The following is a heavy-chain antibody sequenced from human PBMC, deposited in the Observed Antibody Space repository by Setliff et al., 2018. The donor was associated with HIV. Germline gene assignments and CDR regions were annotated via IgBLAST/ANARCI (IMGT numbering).Heavy chain of an antibody. D-gene: IGHD2-21*01. CDR2: ISSSGIT. Sequence: SETLSLTCVVSDDSFSNYDWTWIRQSPGKTLEWIGCISSSGITNYNPSLRSRVTISIETSNTRFSLWLRSATAADTATYFCARLGRAIDDGGSSLRLDFWGQGMLGTVSS. J-gene: IGHJ4*02. CDR3: ARLGRAIDDGGSSLRLDF. CDR1: DDSFSNYD. V-gene: IGHV4-4*09.